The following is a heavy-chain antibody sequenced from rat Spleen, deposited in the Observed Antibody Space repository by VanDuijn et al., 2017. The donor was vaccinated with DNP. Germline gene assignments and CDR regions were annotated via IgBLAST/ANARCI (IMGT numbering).Heavy chain of an antibody. J-gene: IGHJ3*01. V-gene: IGHV7-7*01. CDR2: IRNKANGYTT. CDR1: GFTFTDFY. Sequence: EVKLLESGGGLVQPGGSMRLSGAASGFTFTDFYMHWIRQPAGKAPEWLGFIRNKANGYTTEYNPSVKGRFTISRDNTQNMLYLQMNTLRAEDTATYYCAREGWYSGDRWFAYWGQGTLVTVSS. CDR3: AREGWYSGDRWFAY. D-gene: IGHD1-1*01.